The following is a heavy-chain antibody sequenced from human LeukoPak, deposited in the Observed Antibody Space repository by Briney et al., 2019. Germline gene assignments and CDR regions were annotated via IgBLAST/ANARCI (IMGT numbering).Heavy chain of an antibody. Sequence: PSETLSLTCTVSGGSFSSGSYYWGWIRQPPGKGLEGIGSFSYRRTTYYSPPLKRRVTLSVDTSKKQFSLMLGSVTAADTAVYYCARLEAYYHSSRNYYNGKLDYWGQGTLVTVSS. V-gene: IGHV4-39*01. D-gene: IGHD3-10*01. CDR3: ARLEAYYHSSRNYYNGKLDY. CDR1: GGSFSSGSYY. CDR2: FSYRRTT. J-gene: IGHJ4*02.